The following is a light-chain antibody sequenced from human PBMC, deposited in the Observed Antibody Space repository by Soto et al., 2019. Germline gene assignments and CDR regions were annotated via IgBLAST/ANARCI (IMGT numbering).Light chain of an antibody. J-gene: IGKJ1*01. Sequence: DIQMTQSPSTLSASVGDRVTITCRASQSISSWLAWYRQKPGKAPKLLIYKASSLESGVPSRFSGSGSGTEFTLTISSLQPYDFATYYCQQYNSYWTFGQGTKVEIK. CDR2: KAS. CDR3: QQYNSYWT. CDR1: QSISSW. V-gene: IGKV1-5*03.